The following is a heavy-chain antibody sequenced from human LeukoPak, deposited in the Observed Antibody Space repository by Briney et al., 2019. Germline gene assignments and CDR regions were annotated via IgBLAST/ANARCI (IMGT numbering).Heavy chain of an antibody. Sequence: GSLRLSCAASGFTFSNYWMSWVRQAPGKGLEWVANIKEDGSEKYYVDSVKGRSTISRDNARNSLYLQMNSLRAEDTAVYYCASGRQLGYWGQGTLVTVSS. J-gene: IGHJ4*02. CDR1: GFTFSNYW. D-gene: IGHD6-13*01. CDR2: IKEDGSEK. V-gene: IGHV3-7*01. CDR3: ASGRQLGY.